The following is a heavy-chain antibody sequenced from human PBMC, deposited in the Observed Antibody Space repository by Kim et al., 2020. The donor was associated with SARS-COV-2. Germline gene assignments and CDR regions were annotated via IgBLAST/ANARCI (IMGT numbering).Heavy chain of an antibody. CDR1: GGSINYFY. V-gene: IGHV4-59*08. J-gene: IGHJ4*02. Sequence: SETLSLTCTVSGGSINYFYWTWIRQPPGKGLEWIGYIYDTGSTSYNPSLKSRVTILVDTSKSQFSLRLSSVTAADTAVYYCARHGNSPSGVFEYWGQGTLVTVSS. CDR2: IYDTGST. CDR3: ARHGNSPSGVFEY. D-gene: IGHD4-4*01.